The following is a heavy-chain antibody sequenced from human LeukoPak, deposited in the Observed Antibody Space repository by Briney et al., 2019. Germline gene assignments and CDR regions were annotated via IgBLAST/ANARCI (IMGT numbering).Heavy chain of an antibody. J-gene: IGHJ4*02. CDR3: ASGVPHSSAYFS. CDR2: IYHSEST. V-gene: IGHV4-31*02. Sequence: SETLSLTWTVSWVSISRGGYYWGWIRQHPGNGLEWIGYIYHSESTYYYTSPIRRVTTSVDTSNNQISLKLSSVTAADTAVYYCASGVPHSSAYFSWGQGTLLTVSS. CDR1: WVSISRGGYY. D-gene: IGHD3-22*01.